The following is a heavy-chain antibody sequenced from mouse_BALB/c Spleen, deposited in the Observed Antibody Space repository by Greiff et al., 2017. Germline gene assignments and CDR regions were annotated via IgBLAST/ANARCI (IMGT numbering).Heavy chain of an antibody. V-gene: IGHV5-6-3*01. J-gene: IGHJ2*01. CDR1: GFTFSSYG. CDR2: INSNGGST. CDR3: AREEYYFDY. Sequence: EVQLVESGGGLVQPGGSLKLSCAASGFTFSSYGMSWVRQTPDKRLELVATINSNGGSTYYPDSVKGRFTISRDNAKNTLYLQMSSLKSEDTAMYYCAREEYYFDYWGQGTTLTVSS.